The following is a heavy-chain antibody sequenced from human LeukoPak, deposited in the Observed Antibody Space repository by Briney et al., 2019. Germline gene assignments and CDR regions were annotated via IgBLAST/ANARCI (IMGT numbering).Heavy chain of an antibody. CDR3: ATGLIAVAGVDY. V-gene: IGHV1-24*01. CDR2: FDPEDGET. Sequence: AASVKVSCKVSGYTLTELSMHWVRQAPGKGLGWMGGFDPEDGETIYAQKFQGRVTMTEDTSTDTAYMELSSLRSEDTAVYYCATGLIAVAGVDYWGQGILVTVSS. CDR1: GYTLTELS. J-gene: IGHJ4*02. D-gene: IGHD6-19*01.